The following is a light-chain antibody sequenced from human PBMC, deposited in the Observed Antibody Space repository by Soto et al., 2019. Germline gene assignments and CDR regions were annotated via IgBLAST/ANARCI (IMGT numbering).Light chain of an antibody. CDR3: QQYGSSPRT. Sequence: EFVLTQSPGTLSLSPGERATLSCRASQSVGSNYLAWYQQKPGQAPRLLIYGASSRATGIADRLSGSGSGTDFTLTISRLEPEDFAVYYCQQYGSSPRTFGGGTKVDIK. CDR2: GAS. V-gene: IGKV3-20*01. J-gene: IGKJ4*01. CDR1: QSVGSNY.